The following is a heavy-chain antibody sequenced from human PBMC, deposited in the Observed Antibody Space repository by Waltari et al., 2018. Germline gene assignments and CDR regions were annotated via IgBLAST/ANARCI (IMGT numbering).Heavy chain of an antibody. J-gene: IGHJ5*02. CDR2: ICVTHSNI. CDR3: TRDLYGSGGDWFDP. CDR1: GFDFSDYD. Sequence: EVRLAESGGGLVKPGGSLRLSCTASGFDFSDYDMNWVRQAPGTGLAWFSAICVTHSNIFYADSVKGRFTVSRDNAKNSLYLQMDNLRAEDSGLYYCTRDLYGSGGDWFDPWGQGTLVTVSS. D-gene: IGHD3-10*01. V-gene: IGHV3-21*01.